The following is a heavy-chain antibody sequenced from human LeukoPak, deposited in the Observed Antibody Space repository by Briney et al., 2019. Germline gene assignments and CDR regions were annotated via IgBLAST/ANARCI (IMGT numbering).Heavy chain of an antibody. CDR3: ARVPGYVSSGYYYYYGMDV. CDR2: IYYSGST. J-gene: IGHJ6*02. Sequence: PSETLSLTCTVSGGSISSYYWSWIRQPPGKGLEWIGYIYYSGSTNYNPSLKSRVTISVDTSKNQFSLKLSSVTAADTAVYYCARVPGYVSSGYYYYYGMDVWGQGTTVTVSS. D-gene: IGHD3-22*01. CDR1: GGSISSYY. V-gene: IGHV4-59*01.